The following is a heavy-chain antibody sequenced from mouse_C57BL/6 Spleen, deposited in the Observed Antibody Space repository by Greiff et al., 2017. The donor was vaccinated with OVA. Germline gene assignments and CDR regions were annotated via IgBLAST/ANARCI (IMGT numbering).Heavy chain of an antibody. CDR1: GYTFTSYT. V-gene: IGHV1-4*01. CDR3: ARSHYGSTMDY. J-gene: IGHJ4*01. CDR2: INPSRGYT. D-gene: IGHD1-1*01. Sequence: QVPLQQSGAELARPGASVKMSCTASGYTFTSYTLHWVKQRPGQGLEWLGYINPSRGYTKYNQQFKDTATLTADQSSSTAYMQLSSLTSEDSAVYYCARSHYGSTMDYWGQGTSVTVSS.